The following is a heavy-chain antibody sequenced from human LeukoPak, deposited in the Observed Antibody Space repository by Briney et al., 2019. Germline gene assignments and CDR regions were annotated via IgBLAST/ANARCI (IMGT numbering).Heavy chain of an antibody. Sequence: GGSLRLSCAASGFTFSSYWMHWVRHAPGKGLVWVSRINSDGSSTSYADSVKGRFTISRDNSKNTLYLQMNSLRAEDTAVYYCAQGGSEIYYFYHGMDVWGRGTTVTVSS. CDR3: AQGGSEIYYFYHGMDV. CDR2: INSDGSST. CDR1: GFTFSSYW. J-gene: IGHJ6*02. V-gene: IGHV3-74*01. D-gene: IGHD3-10*01.